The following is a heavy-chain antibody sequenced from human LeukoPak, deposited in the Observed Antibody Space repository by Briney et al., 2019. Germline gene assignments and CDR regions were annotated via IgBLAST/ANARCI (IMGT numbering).Heavy chain of an antibody. V-gene: IGHV1-3*01. CDR2: INAYNGDT. D-gene: IGHD6-19*01. Sequence: GASVKVSCKASGYTFINYAIHWVRQAPGQRLEWMGWINAYNGDTEYSQKFQGRVTITWDTSASTAYMELSTLRSEDTAVYYCARGSSSDWPLEYWGRGILVTVSS. J-gene: IGHJ4*02. CDR3: ARGSSSDWPLEY. CDR1: GYTFINYA.